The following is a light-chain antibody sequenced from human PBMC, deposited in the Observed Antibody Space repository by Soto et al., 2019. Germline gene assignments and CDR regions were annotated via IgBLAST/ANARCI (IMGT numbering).Light chain of an antibody. CDR3: QQYGNSPRYS. Sequence: EIVLTQSPGPLSLSLGERATLSCRASQSVSSNYLAWYQQKPGQAPRLLIYATSSRPTGIPDRFSGSGSGTDFTLTISTLEPKDFAVYYGQQYGNSPRYSFGQGTKLEIK. J-gene: IGKJ2*03. CDR2: ATS. V-gene: IGKV3-20*01. CDR1: QSVSSNY.